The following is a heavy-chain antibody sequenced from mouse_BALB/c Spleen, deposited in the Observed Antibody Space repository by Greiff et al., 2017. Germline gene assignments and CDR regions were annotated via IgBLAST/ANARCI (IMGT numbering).Heavy chain of an antibody. CDR1: GYTFTSYW. V-gene: IGHV1-7*01. Sequence: VQLQESGAELAKPGASVKMSCKASGYTFTSYWMHWVKQRPGQGLEWIGYINPSTGYTEYNQKFKDKATLTADKSSSTAYMQLSSLTSEDSAVYYCARFRYGSNYFDYWGQGTTLTVSS. J-gene: IGHJ2*01. CDR3: ARFRYGSNYFDY. D-gene: IGHD1-1*01. CDR2: INPSTGYT.